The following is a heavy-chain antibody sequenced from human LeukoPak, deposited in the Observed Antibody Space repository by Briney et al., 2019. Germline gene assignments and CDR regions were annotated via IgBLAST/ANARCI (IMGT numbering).Heavy chain of an antibody. D-gene: IGHD2-15*01. CDR2: MEEYGSYI. V-gene: IGHV3-7*01. CDR1: GFDFSGFS. CDR3: ARVVVVVAATLHP. Sequence: GGSLRLSCVVSGFDFSGFSMSWVRQAPGKGLEWVAIMEEYGSYIFYVDSVKGRFIISRDNARNSLYLQMNSLRAEDTAVYYCARVVVVVAATLHPWGQGTLVTVSS. J-gene: IGHJ5*02.